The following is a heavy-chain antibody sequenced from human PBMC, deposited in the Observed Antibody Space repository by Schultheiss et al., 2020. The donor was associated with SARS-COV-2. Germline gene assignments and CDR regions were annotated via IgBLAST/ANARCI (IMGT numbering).Heavy chain of an antibody. CDR3: ARVRSYDSSYYGMDV. Sequence: ASVKVSCMASGYTFTNYGISWVRQAPGQGLEWVGWVSAYNGNTNYAQKLQGIVTMTTDTSTSTAYMELRSLRSDDTAVYYCARVRSYDSSYYGMDVWGQGTAVTVSS. CDR1: GYTFTNYG. J-gene: IGHJ6*02. CDR2: VSAYNGNT. D-gene: IGHD3-3*01. V-gene: IGHV1-18*01.